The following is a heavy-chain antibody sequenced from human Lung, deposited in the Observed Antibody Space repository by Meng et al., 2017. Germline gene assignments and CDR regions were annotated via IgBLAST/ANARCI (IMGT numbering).Heavy chain of an antibody. Sequence: QGHVQKWGPGLLKPSETLSLTFVVSGGSFSDYYWSWIRQPPGKGLEWIGEINHSGSTNYNPSLESRATISVDTSQNNLSLKLSSVTAADSAVYYCARGPTTMAHDFDYWGQGTLVTVSS. CDR3: ARGPTTMAHDFDY. CDR2: INHSGST. CDR1: GGSFSDYY. J-gene: IGHJ4*02. V-gene: IGHV4-34*01. D-gene: IGHD4-11*01.